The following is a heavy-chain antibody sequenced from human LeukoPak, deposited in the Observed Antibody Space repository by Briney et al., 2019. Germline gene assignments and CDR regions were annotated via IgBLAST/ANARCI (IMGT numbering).Heavy chain of an antibody. CDR2: INPNSGAT. D-gene: IGHD3-3*01. V-gene: IGHV1-2*02. CDR1: GYTFTAYY. CDR3: AIETFFDYWTGYFEPHFDH. J-gene: IGHJ4*02. Sequence: ASVKVSCKASGYTFTAYYIHWVRQAPGQGLEWMGWINPNSGATNYTQKFRGRVTMTRDPSINPAYMELSRLTSDDTAVFYCAIETFFDYWTGYFEPHFDHWGQGTLITVSS.